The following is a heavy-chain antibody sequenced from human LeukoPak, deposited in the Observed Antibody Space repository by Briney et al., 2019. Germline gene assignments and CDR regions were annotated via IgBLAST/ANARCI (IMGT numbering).Heavy chain of an antibody. CDR1: GFTFSSYA. V-gene: IGHV3-23*01. J-gene: IGHJ5*01. Sequence: GRSLRLSCAASGFTFSSYAMGWVRQAPGEGLGWVSGISNSVGSTFYADSVKRRLTISRDHSKNTLYLQMNSLRAEDTDVYHCAKRASGSGTSLYSFDSWGQGTLVTVSS. CDR3: AKRASGSGTSLYSFDS. CDR2: ISNSVGST. D-gene: IGHD3-10*01.